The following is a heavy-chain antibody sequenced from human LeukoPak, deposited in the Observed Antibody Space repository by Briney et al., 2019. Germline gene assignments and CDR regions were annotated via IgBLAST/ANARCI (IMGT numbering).Heavy chain of an antibody. CDR3: ARAFGYSYGLRYYYYMDV. J-gene: IGHJ6*03. CDR1: GGSISGYY. CDR2: IYYSGST. Sequence: SETLSLTCTVSGGSISGYYWSWIRQPPGKGLEWIGYIYYSGSTNYNPSLKSRVTISVDTSKNQFSLKLSSVTAADTAVYYCARAFGYSYGLRYYYYMDVWGKGTTVTVSS. V-gene: IGHV4-59*12. D-gene: IGHD5-18*01.